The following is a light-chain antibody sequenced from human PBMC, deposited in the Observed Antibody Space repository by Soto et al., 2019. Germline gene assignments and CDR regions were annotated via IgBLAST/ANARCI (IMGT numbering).Light chain of an antibody. Sequence: TQSPATLSLSPGERATLSCRASQSVSNYLAWYQQKPGQAPRLLIYGASTRATAIPARFSGSGSGTEFTLTISSLQSEDFAVYYCQQYNNWPVTFGQGTKVDIK. CDR1: QSVSNY. J-gene: IGKJ1*01. CDR2: GAS. V-gene: IGKV3-15*01. CDR3: QQYNNWPVT.